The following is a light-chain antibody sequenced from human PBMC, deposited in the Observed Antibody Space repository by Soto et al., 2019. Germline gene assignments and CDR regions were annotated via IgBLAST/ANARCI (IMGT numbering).Light chain of an antibody. CDR3: HQANTIPPPT. V-gene: IGKV1-12*01. Sequence: DIQMTQSPSSVSASVGDRVTITCRASQGINIWLAWYQQKPGKAPKLLIQAASSLQSGVPSRFSGSGSGTDFTLTISSLQPEDFATYYCHQANTIPPPTFGGGTKVEIK. CDR1: QGINIW. J-gene: IGKJ4*01. CDR2: AAS.